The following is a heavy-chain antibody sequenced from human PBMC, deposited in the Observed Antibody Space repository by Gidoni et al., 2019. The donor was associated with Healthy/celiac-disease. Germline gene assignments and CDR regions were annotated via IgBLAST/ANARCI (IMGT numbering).Heavy chain of an antibody. CDR3: ARASGGGIFDY. CDR2: SGTAGDT. CDR1: GFTFSSYD. Sequence: EVQLLESGGGLVQPGGSLRLSCAASGFTFSSYDMHWVRQATGKGLEWVSASGTAGDTYYPGSVKGRFTSSRENAKNSLYLQMNSLRAGDTAVYYCARASGGGIFDYWGQGTLVTVSS. D-gene: IGHD3-16*01. V-gene: IGHV3-13*01. J-gene: IGHJ4*02.